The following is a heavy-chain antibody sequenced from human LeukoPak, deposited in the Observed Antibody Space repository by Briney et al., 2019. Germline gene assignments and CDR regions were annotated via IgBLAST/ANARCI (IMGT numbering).Heavy chain of an antibody. CDR3: AKESGKFDY. J-gene: IGHJ4*02. CDR1: GLPIADFA. D-gene: IGHD1-14*01. CDR2: ISGDGVST. V-gene: IGHV3-43*02. Sequence: GGSLRLSCVASGLPIADFAMHWVRQAPGKGLEWVSLISGDGVSTFYADSVKGRLSISRDNSKNSLYREMNSLRTEDAAMYYCAKESGKFDYWGQGTLVAVSS.